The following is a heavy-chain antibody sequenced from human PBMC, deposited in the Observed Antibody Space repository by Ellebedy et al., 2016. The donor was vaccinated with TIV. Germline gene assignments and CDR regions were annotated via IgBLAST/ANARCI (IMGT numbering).Heavy chain of an antibody. D-gene: IGHD2-2*01. V-gene: IGHV4-34*01. CDR2: INHSGST. J-gene: IGHJ4*02. CDR1: GGSFSGYY. CDR3: ARGEYCSSTSCYVSSYFDY. Sequence: SETLSLXXAVYGGSFSGYYWSWIRQPPGKGLEWIGEINHSGSTNYNPSLKSRVTISVDTSKNQFSLKLSSVTAADTAVYYCARGEYCSSTSCYVSSYFDYWGQGTLVTVSS.